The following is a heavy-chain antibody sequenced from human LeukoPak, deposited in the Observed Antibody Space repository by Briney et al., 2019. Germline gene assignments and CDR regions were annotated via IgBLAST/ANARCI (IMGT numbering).Heavy chain of an antibody. V-gene: IGHV4-34*01. D-gene: IGHD6-6*01. CDR2: VNHSGST. CDR1: GGSFSGYY. J-gene: IGHJ5*02. Sequence: SETLSLTCAVYGGSFSGYYWSWIRQPPGKGLEWIGEVNHSGSTNYNPSLKSRDTISVDTSKNQFSLKLSSVTAADTAVYYCARGHGGIAALSWFDPWGQGTLVTVSS. CDR3: ARGHGGIAALSWFDP.